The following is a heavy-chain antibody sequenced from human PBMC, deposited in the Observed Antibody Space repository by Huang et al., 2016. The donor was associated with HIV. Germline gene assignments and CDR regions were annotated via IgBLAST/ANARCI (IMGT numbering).Heavy chain of an antibody. V-gene: IGHV1-8*01. CDR3: VRGWYIAALPYFDY. CDR2: MNPNSGNT. J-gene: IGHJ4*02. CDR1: GYSFASYD. Sequence: QVQLVQSGAEVRKPGASVKVSCEASGYSFASYDINWVRQANGQGLEGMGWMNPNSGNTGYAQKFQGRVTMTRNTSISTAYMELSSLRSEDTAKYFCVRGWYIAALPYFDYWGQGTLVTVSS. D-gene: IGHD6-6*01.